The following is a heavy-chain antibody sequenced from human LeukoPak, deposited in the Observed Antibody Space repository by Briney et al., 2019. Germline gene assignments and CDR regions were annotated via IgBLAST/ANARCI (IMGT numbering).Heavy chain of an antibody. V-gene: IGHV3-7*01. D-gene: IGHD3-3*01. CDR1: GFTFSSYW. CDR2: IKQDGSEK. Sequence: GGCLRLSCAASGFTFSSYWMSWVRQAPGKGLEWVANIKQDGSEKYYVDSVKGRFTISRDNAKNSLYLQMNSLRAEDTAVYYCARGITIFGVVIGGVYYMDVWGKGTTVTVSS. J-gene: IGHJ6*03. CDR3: ARGITIFGVVIGGVYYMDV.